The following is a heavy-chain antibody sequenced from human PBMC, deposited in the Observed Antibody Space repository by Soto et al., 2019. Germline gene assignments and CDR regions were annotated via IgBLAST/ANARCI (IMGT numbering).Heavy chain of an antibody. Sequence: EVQLLESGGGLVQPGGSLILCCAASGFTFSSYAMSWVRQAPGKGLEWVSAISGSGGSTYYADSVKGRFTISRDNAKNSQYLQMNSLRAEDTAVYYCARVGGGYQLLHAFDIWGQGTMVTVSS. D-gene: IGHD2-2*01. CDR2: ISGSGGST. CDR3: ARVGGGYQLLHAFDI. J-gene: IGHJ3*02. CDR1: GFTFSSYA. V-gene: IGHV3-23*01.